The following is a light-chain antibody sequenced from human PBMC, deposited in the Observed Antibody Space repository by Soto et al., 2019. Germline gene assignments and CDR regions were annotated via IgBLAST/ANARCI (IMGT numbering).Light chain of an antibody. CDR3: SSYTSSSTIPV. CDR2: DVS. V-gene: IGLV2-14*04. Sequence: CTGTSSDVGGYNYVSWYQQHPGKAPKLMIYDVSNRPSGVSNRFSGSKSGNTASLTISGLQAEDEADYYCSSYTSSSTIPVFGTGTKV. J-gene: IGLJ1*01. CDR1: SSDVGGYNY.